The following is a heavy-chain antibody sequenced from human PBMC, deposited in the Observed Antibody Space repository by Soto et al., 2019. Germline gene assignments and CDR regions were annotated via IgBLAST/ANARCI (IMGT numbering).Heavy chain of an antibody. CDR1: GFTFSNAW. CDR3: TTYYPLYPLPPLDCTNGVCFFVY. D-gene: IGHD2-8*01. V-gene: IGHV3-15*01. J-gene: IGHJ4*02. Sequence: EVQLVESGGGLVKPGGSLRLSCAASGFTFSNAWMSWVRQAPGKGLEWVGRIKSKTDGGTTDYAAPVKGRFTISRDDSKNTLYLQMNSLKTEDTAVYYCTTYYPLYPLPPLDCTNGVCFFVYWGQGTLVTVSS. CDR2: IKSKTDGGTT.